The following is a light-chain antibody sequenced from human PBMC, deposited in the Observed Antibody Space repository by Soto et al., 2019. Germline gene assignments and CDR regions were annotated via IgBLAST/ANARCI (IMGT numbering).Light chain of an antibody. Sequence: QSALTQPASVSGSPGQSIAISCTGTSSDVGAYDFVSWYQQHPDKAPKLLIYEVSNRPSGVSDRFSGSKSVNTATLTISGLQGEDEAEYYCSSYTGGSTYVFGTGTKVTVL. CDR2: EVS. V-gene: IGLV2-14*03. CDR3: SSYTGGSTYV. J-gene: IGLJ1*01. CDR1: SSDVGAYDF.